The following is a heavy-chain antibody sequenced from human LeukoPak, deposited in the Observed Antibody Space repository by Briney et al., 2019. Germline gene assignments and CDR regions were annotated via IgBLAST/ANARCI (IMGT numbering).Heavy chain of an antibody. CDR2: FIPVFNTS. D-gene: IGHD3-22*01. Sequence: GASVKVSCKASGGTFSSYAISWVRQAPGQGLEWMGGFIPVFNTSNYAQKFQGRVTLTTDESASTAYMELSSLTFEDTAVYYCARGTMKNYYNSSAWGQGTLVTVSS. V-gene: IGHV1-69*05. J-gene: IGHJ4*02. CDR3: ARGTMKNYYNSSA. CDR1: GGTFSSYA.